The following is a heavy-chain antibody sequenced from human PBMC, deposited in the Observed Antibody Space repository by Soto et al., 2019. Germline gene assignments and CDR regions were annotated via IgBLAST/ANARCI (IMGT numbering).Heavy chain of an antibody. V-gene: IGHV3-23*01. CDR1: GFTFSSYA. J-gene: IGHJ4*02. D-gene: IGHD5-12*01. CDR2: ISGIGHNT. CDR3: AKRIMSTIGHFDS. Sequence: EVLLLESGGGLVQPGGSLTLSCAASGFTFSSYAMSWVRQAPGKGLEWVSSISGIGHNTYYADSVKGRFTISRDNSKNTLYLQMNSLRAEDTAVYYCAKRIMSTIGHFDSWGQGTLVTVSS.